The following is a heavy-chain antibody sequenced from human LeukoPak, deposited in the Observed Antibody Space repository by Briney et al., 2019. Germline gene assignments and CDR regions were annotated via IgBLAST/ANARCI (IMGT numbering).Heavy chain of an antibody. V-gene: IGHV4-39*01. CDR2: VYYPGSP. CDR3: PRSHFYGPGVDS. CDR1: GGSISAIPYY. J-gene: IGHJ5*01. Sequence: AETLSLTCSISGGSISAIPYYWGGSRQPPGKGVEGIASVYYPGSPYDSPSLKPRVTISGDTPKHQFSLKLSPVTAADPAVYFCPRSHFYGPGVDSWGQGTLVTVSS. D-gene: IGHD3-10*01.